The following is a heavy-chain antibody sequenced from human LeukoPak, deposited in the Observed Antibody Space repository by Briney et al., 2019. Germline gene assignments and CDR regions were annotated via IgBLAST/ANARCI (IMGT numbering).Heavy chain of an antibody. J-gene: IGHJ4*02. Sequence: SETLSLTCTVSGGSISSSTYYWGWIRQPPGKGLEWIGTISYSGSAYYNPSLKSRVTISVDTSKNQFSLKLSSVTAADTALYYCARLARQQLVSHWGQGTLVTVSS. D-gene: IGHD6-13*01. CDR2: ISYSGSA. CDR1: GGSISSSTYY. CDR3: ARLARQQLVSH. V-gene: IGHV4-39*01.